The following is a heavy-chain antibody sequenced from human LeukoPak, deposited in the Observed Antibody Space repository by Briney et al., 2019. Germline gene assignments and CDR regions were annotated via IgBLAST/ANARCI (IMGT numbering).Heavy chain of an antibody. CDR3: AVRFLEWPFDY. D-gene: IGHD3-3*01. CDR2: INPNSGGT. J-gene: IGHJ4*02. Sequence: ASVKVSCMASGYTFTGYYMHWVRQAPGQGLEWMGWINPNSGGTNYAQKFQGRVTMTRDTSISTAYMELSRLRSDDTGVYYCAVRFLEWPFDYWGQGTLVTVSS. V-gene: IGHV1-2*02. CDR1: GYTFTGYY.